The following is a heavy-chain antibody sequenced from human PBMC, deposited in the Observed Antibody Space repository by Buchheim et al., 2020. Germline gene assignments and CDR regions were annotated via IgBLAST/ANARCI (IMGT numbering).Heavy chain of an antibody. CDR3: AHNFGSGCCSGGSCYGWFDP. D-gene: IGHD2-15*01. J-gene: IGHJ5*02. Sequence: QITLKESGPTLVKPTQTLTLTCTFSGFSLSTSGVGVGWIRQPPGKALEWLALIYWDDDKRYSPSLKSRLTITKDTSKNQVVLTMTNMDPVDTATYYCAHNFGSGCCSGGSCYGWFDPWGQGTL. V-gene: IGHV2-5*02. CDR1: GFSLSTSGVG. CDR2: IYWDDDK.